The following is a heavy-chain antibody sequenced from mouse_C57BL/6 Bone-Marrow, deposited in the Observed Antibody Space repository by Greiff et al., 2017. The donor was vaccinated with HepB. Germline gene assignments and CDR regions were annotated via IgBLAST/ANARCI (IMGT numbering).Heavy chain of an antibody. CDR2: ISNGGGST. D-gene: IGHD2-3*01. CDR1: GFTFSDYY. J-gene: IGHJ2*01. CDR3: ARHDGY. V-gene: IGHV5-12*01. Sequence: EVQVVESGGGLVQPGGSLKLSCAASGFTFSDYYMYWVRQTPEKRLEWVAYISNGGGSTYYPDTVKGRFTISRDNAKNTLYLQMSRLKSEDTAMYYCARHDGYWGQGTTLTVSS.